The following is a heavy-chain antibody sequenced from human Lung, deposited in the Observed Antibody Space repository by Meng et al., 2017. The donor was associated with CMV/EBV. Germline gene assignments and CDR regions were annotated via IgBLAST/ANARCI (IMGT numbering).Heavy chain of an antibody. CDR1: GFTFSTYS. J-gene: IGHJ4*02. CDR3: ARDLTVGTAYFDY. V-gene: IGHV3-21*01. Sequence: ESXKISXAASGFTFSTYSMNWVRQAPGKGLEWVSSINNSSSYIYYADSVKGRFTISRDNAKNSLYLQMNSLRAEDTAVYYCARDLTVGTAYFDYWGQGTXVTVSS. D-gene: IGHD1-26*01. CDR2: INNSSSYI.